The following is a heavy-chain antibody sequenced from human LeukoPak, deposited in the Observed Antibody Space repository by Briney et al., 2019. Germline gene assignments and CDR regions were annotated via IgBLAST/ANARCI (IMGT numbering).Heavy chain of an antibody. V-gene: IGHV1-69*04. CDR1: GGTFSSYA. CDR2: IIPIFGIA. J-gene: IGHJ6*02. Sequence: SVKVSCKASGGTFSSYAISWVRQAPGQGLEWMGRIIPIFGIANYAQKFQGRVTITADKSTSTAYMELSSLRSEDTAVYYCARVGYCSSTSCYSYYYYYGMVVWGQGTTVTVSS. CDR3: ARVGYCSSTSCYSYYYYYGMVV. D-gene: IGHD2-2*01.